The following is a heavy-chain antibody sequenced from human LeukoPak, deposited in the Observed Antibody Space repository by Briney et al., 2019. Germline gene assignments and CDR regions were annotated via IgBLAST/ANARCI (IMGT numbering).Heavy chain of an antibody. D-gene: IGHD6-13*01. J-gene: IGHJ4*02. CDR3: ANWLELRSSSSWFYY. Sequence: PGGSLRLSCAASGFTFSSYGMHWVRQAPGKGLEWVTFIRYDGSNKYYADSVKGRFTISRDNSKNTLYLQMISVRPNDTAVYYCANWLELRSSSSWFYYWGQGTLVTVSS. V-gene: IGHV3-30*02. CDR2: IRYDGSNK. CDR1: GFTFSSYG.